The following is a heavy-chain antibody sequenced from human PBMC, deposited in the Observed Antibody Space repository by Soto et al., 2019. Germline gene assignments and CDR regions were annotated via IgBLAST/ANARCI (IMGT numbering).Heavy chain of an antibody. CDR1: GFTFSSYG. J-gene: IGHJ6*02. Sequence: QVQLVESGGGVVQPGRSLRLSCAASGFTFSSYGMHWVRQAPGKGLEWVAVTWYDGSNKYYADSVKGRFTISRDNSKNTLYLQMNSLRAEDTAVYYCARDRIDGDYHYYYYGMDVWGQGTTVTVSS. CDR2: TWYDGSNK. CDR3: ARDRIDGDYHYYYYGMDV. V-gene: IGHV3-33*01. D-gene: IGHD4-17*01.